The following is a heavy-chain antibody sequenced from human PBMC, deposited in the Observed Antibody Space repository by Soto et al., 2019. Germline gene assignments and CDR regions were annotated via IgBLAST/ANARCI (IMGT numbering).Heavy chain of an antibody. CDR2: IWYDGSNK. CDR1: GFTFSSYG. J-gene: IGHJ4*02. Sequence: QVQLVESGGGVVQPGRSLRLSCAASGFTFSSYGMHWVRQAPGKGLEWVAVIWYDGSNKYYADSVKGRFTISRDNSKNTLYLQMNSLRAEDTAVYYCAREDDYGDYDYWGQGTLVTVSS. D-gene: IGHD4-17*01. V-gene: IGHV3-33*01. CDR3: AREDDYGDYDY.